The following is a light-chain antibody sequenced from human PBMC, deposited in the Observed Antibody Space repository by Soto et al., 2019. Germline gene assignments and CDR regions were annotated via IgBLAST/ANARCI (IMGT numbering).Light chain of an antibody. CDR1: QSVSSSY. V-gene: IGKV3-20*01. J-gene: IGKJ1*01. Sequence: EIVLTQSPGTLSLSPGERATLSCRASQSVSSSYLAWYQQKPGQAPRPLIYGASSRAIGIPDRFRGSGSGTGFTLTISRLEPEDVAVYYCQQYGSSPWTFGQGTKVEIK. CDR2: GAS. CDR3: QQYGSSPWT.